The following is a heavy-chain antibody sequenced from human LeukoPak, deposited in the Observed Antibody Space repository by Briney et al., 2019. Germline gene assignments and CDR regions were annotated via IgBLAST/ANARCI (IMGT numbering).Heavy chain of an antibody. CDR2: VYHTGST. Sequence: SDTLSLTCTVSGDSIGSYSWHWIRQPPGKGLEWIGYVYHTGSTNYNPSLKSRVAISVDTSKNQFSLMLSAVTAADTAVYYCARDGAGQRHDYGDYTFDYWGQGALVSVSA. J-gene: IGHJ4*02. D-gene: IGHD4-17*01. CDR1: GDSIGSYS. CDR3: ARDGAGQRHDYGDYTFDY. V-gene: IGHV4-59*01.